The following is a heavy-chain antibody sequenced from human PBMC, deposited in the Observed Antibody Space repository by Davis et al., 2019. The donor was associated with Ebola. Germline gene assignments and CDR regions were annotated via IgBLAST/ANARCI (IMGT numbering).Heavy chain of an antibody. Sequence: PGGSLRLSCAASGFTFSSYGMHWVRQAPGKGLEWVAVISYDGSNKYYADSVKGRFTISRDNSKNTLYLQMNSLRAEDTAVYYCAKDLGAPWRYFDWLPIPYYYGMDVWGQGTTVTVSS. D-gene: IGHD3-9*01. V-gene: IGHV3-30*18. J-gene: IGHJ6*02. CDR2: ISYDGSNK. CDR1: GFTFSSYG. CDR3: AKDLGAPWRYFDWLPIPYYYGMDV.